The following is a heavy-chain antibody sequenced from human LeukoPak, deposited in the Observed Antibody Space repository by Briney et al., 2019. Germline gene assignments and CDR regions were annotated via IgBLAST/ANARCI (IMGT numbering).Heavy chain of an antibody. CDR3: ARGGYGGNFYWYFDL. CDR1: FDSLSSQY. V-gene: IGHV4-59*11. Sequence: SETVSLTCPFSFDSLSSQYWSWIRQPPRKGLEWIGYIFYSGTTNYNPSLKSRVTLSIDTSKKEFSLTLTSVTAADTAVYYCARGGYGGNFYWYFDLWGHGTLVTVSS. D-gene: IGHD4-23*01. J-gene: IGHJ2*01. CDR2: IFYSGTT.